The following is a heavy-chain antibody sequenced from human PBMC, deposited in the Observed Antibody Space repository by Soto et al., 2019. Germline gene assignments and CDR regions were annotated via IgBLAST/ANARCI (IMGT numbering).Heavy chain of an antibody. CDR1: GYSFTSYW. D-gene: IGHD6-13*01. Sequence: GASLKISCKGSGYSFTSYWISWVRQMPGKGLEWMGRIDPSDSYTNYSPSFQGHVTISADKSISTAYLQWSSLKASDTAMYYCARFAAAGTSRYYYYYGMDVWGQGTTVTVS. V-gene: IGHV5-10-1*01. CDR2: IDPSDSYT. J-gene: IGHJ6*02. CDR3: ARFAAAGTSRYYYYYGMDV.